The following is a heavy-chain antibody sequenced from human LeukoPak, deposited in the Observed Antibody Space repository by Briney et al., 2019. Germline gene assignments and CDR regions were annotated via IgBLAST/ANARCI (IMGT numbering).Heavy chain of an antibody. CDR2: IYYSGST. CDR3: ARRNGSGWYRYFDY. D-gene: IGHD6-19*01. CDR1: GGSISSGGYY. J-gene: IGHJ4*02. Sequence: SETLSLTCTVSGGSISSGGYYWSWIRQHPGKGLEWVGYIYYSGSTYYNPSLKSQVTISVDTSKNQFSLKLSSVTAADTAVYYCARRNGSGWYRYFDYWGQGTLVTVSS. V-gene: IGHV4-31*01.